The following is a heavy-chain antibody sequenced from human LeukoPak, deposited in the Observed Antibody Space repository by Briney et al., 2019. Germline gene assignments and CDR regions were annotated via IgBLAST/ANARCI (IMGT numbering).Heavy chain of an antibody. J-gene: IGHJ6*02. D-gene: IGHD3-10*01. CDR3: TKADLLWFGEDV. V-gene: IGHV3-15*01. CDR1: GFTFSNAW. CDR2: IKSGTDGGTA. Sequence: GGSLRLSCAASGFTFSNAWMSWVRQAPGKGLEWVGRIKSGTDGGTADYAAPVKGRFTISRDDSKNTLYLQMNSLRIEDTAVYYCTKADLLWFGEDVWGQGTTVTVSS.